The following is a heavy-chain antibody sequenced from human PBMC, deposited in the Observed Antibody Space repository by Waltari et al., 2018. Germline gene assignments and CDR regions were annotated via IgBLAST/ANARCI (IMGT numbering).Heavy chain of an antibody. V-gene: IGHV4-59*01. D-gene: IGHD3-3*01. CDR3: AREADFSWIDP. J-gene: IGHJ5*02. CDR2: IYYSGST. Sequence: QVQLQESGPGLVKPSETLSLTCTVPGGSISRYYWHWLRQPPGKGLEWIGYIYYSGSTNYNPYLKSRVTISVDTSKNQLSLKLSYVTAADTAVYYCAREADFSWIDPWGQGTLVAVSS. CDR1: GGSISRYY.